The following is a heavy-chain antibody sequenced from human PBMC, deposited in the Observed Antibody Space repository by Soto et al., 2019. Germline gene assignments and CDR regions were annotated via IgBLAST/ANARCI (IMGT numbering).Heavy chain of an antibody. CDR2: IYYSGST. J-gene: IGHJ4*02. V-gene: IGHV4-31*03. CDR3: ARDQALVPTVWGY. Sequence: SETLSLTCSVSGDSIGSGGHYWNWIRQHPEKGLEWIGYIYYSGSTHYNPSLRSRLRISLDTSKNQFFLRLTSVTAADTARYYCARDQALVPTVWGYWGQGIQVTVAS. D-gene: IGHD7-27*01. CDR1: GDSIGSGGHY.